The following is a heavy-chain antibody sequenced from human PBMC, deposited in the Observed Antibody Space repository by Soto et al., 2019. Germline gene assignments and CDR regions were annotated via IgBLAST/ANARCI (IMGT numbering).Heavy chain of an antibody. J-gene: IGHJ4*02. CDR2: IDYSGST. Sequence: SETLSLTCTVSGGSISSSSYYWGWIRQPPGKGLEWIGSIDYSGSTYYNPSLKSRVTISVDTSKNQFSLKLSSVTAADTAVYYCARHRCSNGYCSSTSLPYYFDYWGQGTLVTVSS. D-gene: IGHD2-2*03. CDR1: GGSISSSSYY. CDR3: ARHRCSNGYCSSTSLPYYFDY. V-gene: IGHV4-39*01.